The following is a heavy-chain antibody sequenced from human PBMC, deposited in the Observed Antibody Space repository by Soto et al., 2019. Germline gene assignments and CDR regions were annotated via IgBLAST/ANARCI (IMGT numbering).Heavy chain of an antibody. V-gene: IGHV4-59*01. Sequence: SETLSLTCTISNGSIGSYYWTWIRQPPGKGLEWIGHIYYSGSTNYNPSLKSRLTLSLDTSKNQFSLRLTSVTAADTAVYYCARVGRLITAAGLLDAWGQGTLVTVSS. CDR3: ARVGRLITAAGLLDA. J-gene: IGHJ5*02. CDR1: NGSIGSYY. D-gene: IGHD6-13*01. CDR2: IYYSGST.